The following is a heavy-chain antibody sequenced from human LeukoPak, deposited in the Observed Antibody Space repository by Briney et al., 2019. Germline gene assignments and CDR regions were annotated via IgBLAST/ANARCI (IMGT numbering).Heavy chain of an antibody. CDR1: GFTFSDYY. CDR2: ISSRGSTI. D-gene: IGHD3-10*01. Sequence: GGSLRLSCAASGFTFSDYYMSWIRQAPGKGLEWVSYISSRGSTIYYADSVKGRVTISRDNAKNSLYLQMNSLRAEDTAVYYCARSPYGTPAGMDVWGQGTTVTVSS. V-gene: IGHV3-11*01. J-gene: IGHJ6*02. CDR3: ARSPYGTPAGMDV.